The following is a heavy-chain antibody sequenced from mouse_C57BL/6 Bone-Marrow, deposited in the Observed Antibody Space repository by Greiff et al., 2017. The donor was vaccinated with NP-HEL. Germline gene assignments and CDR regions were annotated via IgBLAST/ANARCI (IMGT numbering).Heavy chain of an antibody. D-gene: IGHD4-1*01. CDR1: GFTFSSYA. CDR2: ISSGGDYI. V-gene: IGHV5-9-1*02. CDR3: TREGGNWDCYFDY. Sequence: VVESGEGLVKPGGSLKLSCAASGFTFSSYAMSWVRQTPEKRLEWVAYISSGGDYIYYADTVKGRFTISRDNARNTLYLQMSSLKSEDTAMYYCTREGGNWDCYFDYWGQGTTLTVSS. J-gene: IGHJ2*01.